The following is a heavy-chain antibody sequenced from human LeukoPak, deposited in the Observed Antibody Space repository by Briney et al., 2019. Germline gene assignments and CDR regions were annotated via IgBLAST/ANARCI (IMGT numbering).Heavy chain of an antibody. Sequence: EPSETLSLTCTVSGGSINSHSYYWGWIRQPPGKGLEWIGSVYYDGTSYSNPSLKSRVGVFVDTSRAQFSLDLDFVTAADTALYYCVRHVSTNTGYFDSCGQGTLVSVSS. J-gene: IGHJ4*03. V-gene: IGHV4-39*01. CDR3: VRHVSTNTGYFDS. CDR1: GGSINSHSYY. D-gene: IGHD5-24*01. CDR2: VYYDGTS.